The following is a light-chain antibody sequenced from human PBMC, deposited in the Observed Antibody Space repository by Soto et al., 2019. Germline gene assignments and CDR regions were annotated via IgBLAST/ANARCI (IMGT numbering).Light chain of an antibody. CDR3: QQYNSYSWT. V-gene: IGKV1-5*01. CDR1: QSISSW. J-gene: IGKJ1*01. Sequence: DIQMTQSPSTLSAYVGDRVTITCRASQSISSWLAWYQQKPGKAPKLLSYDASSLESGVPSRFSGSGSGTEFTLTISSLQPDDFATYYCQQYNSYSWTFGQGTKVDIK. CDR2: DAS.